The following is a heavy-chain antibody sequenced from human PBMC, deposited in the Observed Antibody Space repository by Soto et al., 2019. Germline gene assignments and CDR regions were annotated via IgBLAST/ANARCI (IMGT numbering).Heavy chain of an antibody. CDR1: GFTFSSYG. CDR2: ISYDGSNK. Sequence: LRLSCAASGFTFSSYGMHWVRQAPGKGLEWVAVISYDGSNKYYADSVKGRFTISRDNSKNTLYLQMNSLRAEDTAVYYCAKDRNKKWELHYYYYGMDVWGQGTTVTVSS. D-gene: IGHD1-26*01. V-gene: IGHV3-30*18. CDR3: AKDRNKKWELHYYYYGMDV. J-gene: IGHJ6*02.